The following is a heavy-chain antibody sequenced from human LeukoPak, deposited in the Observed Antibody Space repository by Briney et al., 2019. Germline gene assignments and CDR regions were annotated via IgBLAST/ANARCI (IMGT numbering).Heavy chain of an antibody. CDR3: ARMDYFGGKRRFDY. J-gene: IGHJ4*02. D-gene: IGHD3-10*01. CDR2: IDWYDDK. Sequence: SGPTLVKPTQTLTLTCTSSGSSLSSSGMCVTWIPQPPGKALEWLALIDWYDDKYYSTSLKTRLTISKHTSKSQVVLKMTNMDPVDTATYYCARMDYFGGKRRFDYWGQGTLVTVSS. V-gene: IGHV2-70*01. CDR1: GSSLSSSGMC.